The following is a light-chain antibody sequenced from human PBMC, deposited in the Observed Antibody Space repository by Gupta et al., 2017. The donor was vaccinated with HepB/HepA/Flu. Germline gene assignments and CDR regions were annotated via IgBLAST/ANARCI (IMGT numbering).Light chain of an antibody. CDR1: QGISSS. J-gene: IGKJ2*01. Sequence: DIQMTQSPSSLSASVGDRVTITCRASQGISSSLSWYQQKPGTAPKLLIYRAFSLQSGVPSRFSGSGSGTDFTLTITSLQPEDSATYFCQQTYETPYTFGQGSQLEIK. CDR3: QQTYETPYT. V-gene: IGKV1-39*01. CDR2: RAF.